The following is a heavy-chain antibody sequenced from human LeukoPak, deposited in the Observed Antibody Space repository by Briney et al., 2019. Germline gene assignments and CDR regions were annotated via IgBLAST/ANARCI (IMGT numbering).Heavy chain of an antibody. CDR1: GFTFSSYA. CDR2: ISYDGSNK. V-gene: IGHV3-30-3*01. Sequence: GGSLRLSCAASGFTFSSYAMSWVRQAPGKGLEWVAVISYDGSNKYYADSVKGRFTISRDNSKNTLYLQMNSLRAEDTAVYYCAGTYCGGDCYAIFDYGMDVWGQGTTVTVSS. CDR3: AGTYCGGDCYAIFDYGMDV. D-gene: IGHD2-21*02. J-gene: IGHJ6*02.